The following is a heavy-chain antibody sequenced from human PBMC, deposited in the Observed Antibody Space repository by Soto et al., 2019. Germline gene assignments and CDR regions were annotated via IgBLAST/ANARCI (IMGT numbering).Heavy chain of an antibody. V-gene: IGHV6-1*01. CDR1: GDSVSSNSAA. J-gene: IGHJ6*02. CDR2: TYYRSKWYN. CDR3: ARGIGVVTYYYYYGMDV. D-gene: IGHD3-3*01. Sequence: QVPLQQSGPGLVKPSQTLSLTCAISGDSVSSNSAAWNWIRQSPSRGLEWLGRTYYRSKWYNDYAVSVKSRITINPDTSKNQFSLQLNSVTPEDTAVYYCARGIGVVTYYYYYGMDVWGQGTTVTVSS.